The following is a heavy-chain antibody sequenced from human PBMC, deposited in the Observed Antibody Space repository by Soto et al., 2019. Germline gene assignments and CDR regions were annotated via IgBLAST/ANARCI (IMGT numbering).Heavy chain of an antibody. V-gene: IGHV3-23*01. CDR3: VAGYSGDESPRYSYGMDV. J-gene: IGHJ6*02. CDR1: GFTFSIYA. Sequence: GGSLRLSCAASGFTFSIYAMSWVRQAPGEGLEWVSVISGGGVNTHYAASVKGRFTISRDNSKNTLNLQMNSLRREDTAVYYCVAGYSGDESPRYSYGMDVWGQGTTVTVSS. CDR2: ISGGGVNT. D-gene: IGHD5-12*01.